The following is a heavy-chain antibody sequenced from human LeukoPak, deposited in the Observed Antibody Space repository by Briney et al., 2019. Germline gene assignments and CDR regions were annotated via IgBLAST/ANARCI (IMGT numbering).Heavy chain of an antibody. Sequence: SETLSLTCTVSGGSISSYYWSWIRQPAGKGLEWIGRIYTSGSTNYNPSLKSRVTMSVDTSKNQFSLKLSSVTAADTAVYYCARGYPHYYDSSGHYDYWGQGTLVTVSS. J-gene: IGHJ4*02. CDR2: IYTSGST. CDR3: ARGYPHYYDSSGHYDY. V-gene: IGHV4-4*07. D-gene: IGHD3-22*01. CDR1: GGSISSYY.